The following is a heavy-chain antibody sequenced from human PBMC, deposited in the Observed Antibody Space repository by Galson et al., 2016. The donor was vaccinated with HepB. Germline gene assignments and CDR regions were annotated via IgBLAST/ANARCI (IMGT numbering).Heavy chain of an antibody. CDR3: ARGRYCDYHFDY. J-gene: IGHJ4*02. CDR2: IFPGDSDT. Sequence: QSGAEVKKPGESLKISCKGSGYSFTMYWIGWVRQMPGKGLEWMGIIFPGDSDTRYSPSFQGQVTMSADESISTASLQGSSLNASDTAMLYCARGRYCDYHFDYWGQGTLVTVSS. CDR1: GYSFTMYW. D-gene: IGHD5-12*01. V-gene: IGHV5-51*01.